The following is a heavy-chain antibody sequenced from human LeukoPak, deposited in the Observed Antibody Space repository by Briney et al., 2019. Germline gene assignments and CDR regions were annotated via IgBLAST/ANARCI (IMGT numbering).Heavy chain of an antibody. CDR1: GFTFSTYA. V-gene: IGHV3-23*01. D-gene: IGHD5-12*01. J-gene: IGHJ4*02. CDR3: AKGYIVASFDY. CDR2: IGGSGGST. Sequence: PGGSLRLSCAASGFTFSTYAMTWVRQAPGKGLEWVSAIGGSGGSTYYADSVKGRFTISRDNSKNTLYLQMNSLRAEDTAVYYCAKGYIVASFDYWGQGTLVTVSS.